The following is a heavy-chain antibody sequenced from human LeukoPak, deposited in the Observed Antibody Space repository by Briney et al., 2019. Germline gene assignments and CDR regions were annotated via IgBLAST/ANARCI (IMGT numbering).Heavy chain of an antibody. CDR2: ISRSGSTI. CDR1: GFTCSDYY. CDR3: ARSIGYCSGGSCYGGGLDY. V-gene: IGHV3-11*01. Sequence: GGPLRLSCAPSGFTCSDYYMSWIRQAPGEGLEGVSYISRSGSTIYDADSVKGRFSISRDNAKNSLYLQMDSLRAEDTAVYYCARSIGYCSGGSCYGGGLDYWGQGTLVTVSS. J-gene: IGHJ4*02. D-gene: IGHD2-15*01.